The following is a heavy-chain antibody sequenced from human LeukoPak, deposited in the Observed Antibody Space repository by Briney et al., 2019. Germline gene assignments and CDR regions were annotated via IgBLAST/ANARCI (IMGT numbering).Heavy chain of an antibody. Sequence: ASVKVSCTVSGYTLTELSVHWVRQAPGKGLEWMGGFDPENGGTIYAQSFQGRLTMTEDTSTDTAYMELSSLRSEDTAVYYCATATDYFDYWGQGTLVTVSS. CDR1: GYTLTELS. V-gene: IGHV1-24*01. CDR2: FDPENGGT. CDR3: ATATDYFDY. J-gene: IGHJ4*02.